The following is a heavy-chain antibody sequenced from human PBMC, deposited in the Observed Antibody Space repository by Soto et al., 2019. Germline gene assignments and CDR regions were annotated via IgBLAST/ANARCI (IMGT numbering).Heavy chain of an antibody. CDR3: AKARSPRDIVVVVAATGY. CDR1: GFTFSNYA. V-gene: IGHV3-23*01. CDR2: ISGSGAST. D-gene: IGHD2-15*01. Sequence: GGSLRLSCAASGFTFSNYAMNWVRQAPGKGLEWVSGISGSGASTFYADSVKGRFTISRDNSKNTLYLQMNSLRADDTALYYCAKARSPRDIVVVVAATGYWGQGTLVTVSS. J-gene: IGHJ4*02.